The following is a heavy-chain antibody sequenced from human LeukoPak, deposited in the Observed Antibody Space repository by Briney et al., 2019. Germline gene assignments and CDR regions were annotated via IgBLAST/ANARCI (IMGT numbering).Heavy chain of an antibody. CDR3: ARGPYYYDSSGYYPL. CDR2: ISYDATNK. D-gene: IGHD3-22*01. V-gene: IGHV3-30-3*01. Sequence: RAGGSLRLSCAASGFTFSSYAMHWVRQAPGKGLEWVAVISYDATNKYYADSVKGRFTISRDNSKNTLYLQMNSLRAEDTAVYYCARGPYYYDSSGYYPLWGQGTLVTVSS. J-gene: IGHJ4*02. CDR1: GFTFSSYA.